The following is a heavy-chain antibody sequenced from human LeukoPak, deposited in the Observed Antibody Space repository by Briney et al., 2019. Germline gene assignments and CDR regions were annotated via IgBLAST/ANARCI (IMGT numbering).Heavy chain of an antibody. CDR3: AKDGRTWVY. J-gene: IGHJ4*02. V-gene: IGHV3-7*03. D-gene: IGHD7-27*01. CDR2: IKGDGSAK. Sequence: GGSLRLSCAASGFAFSDSWMTWIRQAPGKGLEWVAFIKGDGSAKKYVDSVKGRFTISRDNAKNSLYLQMNSLRAEDTAVYYCAKDGRTWVYWGQGTLVTVSS. CDR1: GFAFSDSW.